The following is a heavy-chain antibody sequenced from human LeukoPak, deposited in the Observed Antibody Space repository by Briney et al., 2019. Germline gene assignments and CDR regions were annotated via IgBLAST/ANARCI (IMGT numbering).Heavy chain of an antibody. V-gene: IGHV3-7*01. Sequence: GGSLRLSCAASGFTFSSYAMSWVRQAPGKGLEWVANIKQDGSEKYYVDSVKGRFTISRDNAKNSLYLQMNSLRAEDTAVYYCARKVNYDFWGGPQYYFDYWGQGTLVTVSS. CDR3: ARKVNYDFWGGPQYYFDY. CDR2: IKQDGSEK. D-gene: IGHD3-3*01. J-gene: IGHJ4*02. CDR1: GFTFSSYA.